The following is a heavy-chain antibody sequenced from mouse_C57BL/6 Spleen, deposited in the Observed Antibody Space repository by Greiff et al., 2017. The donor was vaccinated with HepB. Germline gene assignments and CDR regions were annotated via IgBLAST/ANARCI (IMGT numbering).Heavy chain of an antibody. D-gene: IGHD1-1*01. CDR1: GYTFTNYW. V-gene: IGHV1-63*01. CDR3: ARGGTTGADY. J-gene: IGHJ2*01. Sequence: VKLMESGAELVRPGTSVKMSCKASGYTFTNYWIGWAKQRPGHGLEWIGDIYPGGGYTNYNEKFKGKATLTADKSSSTAYMQFSSLTSEDSAIYYCARGGTTGADYWGQGTTLTVSS. CDR2: IYPGGGYT.